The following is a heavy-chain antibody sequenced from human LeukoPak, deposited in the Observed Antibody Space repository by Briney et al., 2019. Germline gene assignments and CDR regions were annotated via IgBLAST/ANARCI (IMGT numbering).Heavy chain of an antibody. CDR1: GGTFSSYA. V-gene: IGHV1-69*13. Sequence: SVKVSCKASGGTFSSYAISWVRQAPGQGLEWMGGIIPIFGTANYAQKFQGRVTITADESTSTAYMELSSLRSEDTAVYYCARGGSSYYGSGSYFSIDYWGQGTLVTVSS. CDR3: ARGGSSYYGSGSYFSIDY. D-gene: IGHD3-10*01. J-gene: IGHJ4*02. CDR2: IIPIFGTA.